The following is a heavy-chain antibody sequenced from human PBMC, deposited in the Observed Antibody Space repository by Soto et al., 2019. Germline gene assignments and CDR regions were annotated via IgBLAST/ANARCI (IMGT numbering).Heavy chain of an antibody. D-gene: IGHD2-15*01. J-gene: IGHJ6*02. CDR3: ARHYCSGGSCYRPGMDV. CDR1: GVSISSYY. CDR2: LYYSGST. V-gene: IGHV4-59*08. Sequence: SETLSLTCTVSGVSISSYYWSWIRQPPGKGLEWIGYLYYSGSTNYNPSLKSRVTISVETSKNQFSLKLSSVTAADTAVYYCARHYCSGGSCYRPGMDVWGQGTTVT.